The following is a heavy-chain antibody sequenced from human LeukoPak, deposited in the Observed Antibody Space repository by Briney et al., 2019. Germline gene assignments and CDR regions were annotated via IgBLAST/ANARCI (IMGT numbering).Heavy chain of an antibody. D-gene: IGHD5-18*01. CDR3: AKGGAAMVNYYFDY. CDR1: GFTITSYA. CDR2: VSGSGGST. J-gene: IGHJ4*02. Sequence: GGSLGLSCAASGFTITSYAMSWVRQAPGKGLEWVSVVSGSGGSTYSADSVKGRFTISRDNSKNTLFLQMNSQRAEDTAVYYCAKGGAAMVNYYFDYWGQGTLVTVSS. V-gene: IGHV3-23*01.